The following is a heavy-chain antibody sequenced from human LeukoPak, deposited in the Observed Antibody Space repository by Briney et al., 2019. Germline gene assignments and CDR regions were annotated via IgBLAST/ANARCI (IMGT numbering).Heavy chain of an antibody. J-gene: IGHJ2*01. CDR2: INPNTRNP. CDR1: GYAFTSYG. Sequence: ASVKVSCKASGYAFTSYGISWVRQAPGQGLKWMGWINPNTRNPTYAQGFTGRFVFSLDTSVSTAYLQISSLEAEDTAVYYCARGSGSYSYWYFDLWGRGSLVTVSS. V-gene: IGHV7-4-1*02. D-gene: IGHD3-10*01. CDR3: ARGSGSYSYWYFDL.